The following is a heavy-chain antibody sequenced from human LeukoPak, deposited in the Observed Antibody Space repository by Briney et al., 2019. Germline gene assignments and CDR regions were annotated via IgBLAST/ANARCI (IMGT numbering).Heavy chain of an antibody. V-gene: IGHV3-66*01. CDR2: IYSGGST. CDR1: GFTVSSNY. CDR3: ARDSGHDAFDI. J-gene: IGHJ3*02. D-gene: IGHD6-25*01. Sequence: GGSLRLSCAASGFTVSSNYMSWVRQAPGKGLEWVSVIYSGGSTYYADSVKGRFTISRDNSKNTLYPQMNSLRAEDTAVYYCARDSGHDAFDIWGQGTMVTVSS.